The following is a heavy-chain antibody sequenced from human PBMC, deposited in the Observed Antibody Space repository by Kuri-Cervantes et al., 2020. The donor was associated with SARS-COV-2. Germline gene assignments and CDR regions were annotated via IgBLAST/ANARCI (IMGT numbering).Heavy chain of an antibody. CDR2: VRRDGSNY. CDR1: GFTFSYYG. V-gene: IGHV3-30*02. J-gene: IGHJ4*02. Sequence: GESLKISCAASGFTFSYYGMHWVRQAPGKGLEWVGFVRRDGSNYYYADSVRGRFTISRDNAKNSLYLQMNSLRAEDTAVYYCARGHSGWHSWGQGTLVTVSS. CDR3: ARGHSGWHS. D-gene: IGHD6-19*01.